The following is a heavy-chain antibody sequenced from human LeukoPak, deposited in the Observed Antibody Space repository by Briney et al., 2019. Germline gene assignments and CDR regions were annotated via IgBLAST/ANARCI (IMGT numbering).Heavy chain of an antibody. CDR2: IAYGGTYK. CDR3: ARNKAITAFFGMDV. J-gene: IGHJ6*02. V-gene: IGHV3-30*03. Sequence: GGSLRLSCAASGFTFSDYAMHWVRQAPGKGLEWVAVIAYGGTYKHHADSLKGRFTISRDNSRDTLYLQINSLRPEDTALYYCARNKAITAFFGMDVWGQGTTVIVS. D-gene: IGHD2/OR15-2a*01. CDR1: GFTFSDYA.